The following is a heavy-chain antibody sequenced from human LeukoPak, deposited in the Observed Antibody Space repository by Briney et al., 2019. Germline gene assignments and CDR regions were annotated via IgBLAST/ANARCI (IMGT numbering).Heavy chain of an antibody. CDR2: IIPIFGTA. D-gene: IGHD2-2*02. CDR1: GGTFGSYA. CDR3: ARADAAIPNWFDP. V-gene: IGHV1-69*13. Sequence: GASVKVSCKASGGTFGSYAISWVRQAPGQGLEWMGGIIPIFGTANYAQKFQGRVTITADESTSTAYMELSSLRSEDTAAYYCARADAAIPNWFDPWGQGTLVTVSS. J-gene: IGHJ5*02.